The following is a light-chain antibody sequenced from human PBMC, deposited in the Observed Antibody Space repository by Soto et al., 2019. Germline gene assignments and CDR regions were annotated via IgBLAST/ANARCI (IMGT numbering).Light chain of an antibody. CDR3: AARDDSLNAWA. J-gene: IGLJ3*02. Sequence: QSALTQPPSASGTPGQRVTISCSGSSSNIGRNTVKWYRQLPGTAPKLLIGSSDQRPSGVPDRFSASQSGTSASLAISGLQSEDEADYICAARDDSLNAWAFVGGTQLTVL. CDR2: SSD. V-gene: IGLV1-44*01. CDR1: SSNIGRNT.